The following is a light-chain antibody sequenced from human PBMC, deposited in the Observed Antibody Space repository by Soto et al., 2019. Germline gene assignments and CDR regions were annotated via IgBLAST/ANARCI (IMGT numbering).Light chain of an antibody. CDR1: QSVSSSY. CDR2: GTS. J-gene: IGKJ1*01. V-gene: IGKV3-20*01. Sequence: IVLTQSAATLSLSQGERATLSCRASQSVSSSYLAWYQQKPGQAPRLLIYGTSSRATAIPDRFSGSGSGTDFTLTISRLEPEDFAVYYCQQYGSSSWTFGQGTKVDIK. CDR3: QQYGSSSWT.